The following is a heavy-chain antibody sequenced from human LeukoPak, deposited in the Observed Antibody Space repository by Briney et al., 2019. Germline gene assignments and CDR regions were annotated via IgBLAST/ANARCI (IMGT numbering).Heavy chain of an antibody. CDR3: ARRRYLLDKYDALDI. Sequence: PGGSLRLSCAASGFTFSNYWMSWARQAPGKGLEWVANIKQDGSEKYYVDSVKGRFTISRDNAKNSLYLQMNSLRAEDTAVYYCARRRYLLDKYDALDIWGQGTMVTVSS. D-gene: IGHD2-15*01. CDR2: IKQDGSEK. J-gene: IGHJ3*02. CDR1: GFTFSNYW. V-gene: IGHV3-7*01.